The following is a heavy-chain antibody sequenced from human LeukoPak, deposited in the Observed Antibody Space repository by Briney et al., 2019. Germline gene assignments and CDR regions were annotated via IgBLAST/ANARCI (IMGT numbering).Heavy chain of an antibody. D-gene: IGHD3-22*01. CDR3: AREERSYYDSSGYPYYMDV. J-gene: IGHJ6*03. CDR1: GGSFSGYY. V-gene: IGHV4-34*01. Sequence: PSGTLSLTCAVYGGSFSGYYWSWIRQPPGKGLEWIGEINHSGSTNYNPSLKSRVTISVDTSKNQFSLKLSSVTAADTAVYYCAREERSYYDSSGYPYYMDVWGKGTTVTISS. CDR2: INHSGST.